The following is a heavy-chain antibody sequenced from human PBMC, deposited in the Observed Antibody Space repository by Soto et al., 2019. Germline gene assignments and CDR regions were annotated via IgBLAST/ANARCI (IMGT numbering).Heavy chain of an antibody. CDR3: AKDRGYSSSYYFDY. J-gene: IGHJ4*02. D-gene: IGHD6-6*01. V-gene: IGHV3-9*01. CDR1: GFTFSTYS. Sequence: GGSLSLSCAASGFTFSTYSMNWVRQAPGKGLEWVSGISWKSGSICYADSVKGRFAISRDNAKNSLYLQMNSLRAENTALYYCAKDRGYSSSYYFDYWGQGTLVTVSS. CDR2: ISWKSGSI.